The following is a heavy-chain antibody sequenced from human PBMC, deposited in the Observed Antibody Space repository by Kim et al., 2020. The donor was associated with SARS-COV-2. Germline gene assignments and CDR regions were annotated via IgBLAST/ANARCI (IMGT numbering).Heavy chain of an antibody. CDR3: ARQMYSSGWYLDY. CDR1: GYSFSSYW. Sequence: GESLKISCKGSGYSFSSYWIGWVRQMPGKGLEWMGIIYPGDSDTRYSPSFQGQVTISADKSISTAYLQWSSLKASDTAMYYCARQMYSSGWYLDYWGQGTLVTVSS. CDR2: IYPGDSDT. D-gene: IGHD6-19*01. J-gene: IGHJ4*02. V-gene: IGHV5-51*01.